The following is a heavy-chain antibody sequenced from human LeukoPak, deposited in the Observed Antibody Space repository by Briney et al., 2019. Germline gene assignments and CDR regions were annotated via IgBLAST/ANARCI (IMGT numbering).Heavy chain of an antibody. Sequence: SQTLSLTCVISGDSVSSNNAAWNWVRQSPSIGLEWLGRTYYRSKWYNDYSPSVKSRITINPDTSKNQFSLQLNSVTPEDTAVYYCARDRWGYDSSSVFMDVWGRGTTVTVSS. CDR3: ARDRWGYDSSSVFMDV. J-gene: IGHJ6*03. D-gene: IGHD6-6*01. V-gene: IGHV6-1*01. CDR2: TYYRSKWYN. CDR1: GDSVSSNNAA.